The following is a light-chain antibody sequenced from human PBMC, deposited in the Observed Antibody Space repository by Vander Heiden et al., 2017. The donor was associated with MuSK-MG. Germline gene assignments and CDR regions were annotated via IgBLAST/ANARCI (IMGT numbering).Light chain of an antibody. V-gene: IGLV3-21*02. CDR3: QVWDSSSDQHYI. CDR2: DDS. CDR1: TIGSKS. Sequence: SYVLTQPPSVSVAPGQTARITCGGNTIGSKSVHWYQQKPGQAPVLVVYDDSDRPSGIPERFSGSNSGNTATLTISRVEAGDEADYYCQVWDSSSDQHYIFGTGTKVTV. J-gene: IGLJ1*01.